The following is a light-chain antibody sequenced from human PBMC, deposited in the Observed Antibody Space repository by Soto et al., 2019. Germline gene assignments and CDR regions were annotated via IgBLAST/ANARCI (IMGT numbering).Light chain of an antibody. J-gene: IGKJ5*01. CDR2: DAS. Sequence: DIVVTQSPATLSASPGERVTLSCRASQFVSSRLAWYQRRPGQVPRLLIYDASNRATGIPARFSGSGSGTDFTLTISSLEPEDFAVYYCQQRSNWQVTFGQGTRLEIK. V-gene: IGKV3-11*01. CDR1: QFVSSR. CDR3: QQRSNWQVT.